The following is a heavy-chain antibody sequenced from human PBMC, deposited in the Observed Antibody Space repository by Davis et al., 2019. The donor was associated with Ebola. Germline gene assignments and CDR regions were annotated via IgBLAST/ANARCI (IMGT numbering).Heavy chain of an antibody. CDR3: ARDEEPGIVVVTATHYYYGMDV. D-gene: IGHD2-21*02. CDR2: IWYDGSNK. CDR1: GFTFSSYG. V-gene: IGHV3-33*01. J-gene: IGHJ6*04. Sequence: PGGSLRLSCAASGFTFSSYGMHWVRQAPGKGLEWVAVIWYDGSNKYYADSVKGRFTISRDNSKNTLYLQMNSLRAEDTAVYYCARDEEPGIVVVTATHYYYGMDVWGKGTTVTVSS.